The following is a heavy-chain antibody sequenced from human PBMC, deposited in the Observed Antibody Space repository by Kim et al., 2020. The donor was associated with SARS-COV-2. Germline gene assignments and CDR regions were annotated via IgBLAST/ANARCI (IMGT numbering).Heavy chain of an antibody. CDR3: ARVLRGSDFDS. D-gene: IGHD3-16*01. CDR1: GFSFSNYW. Sequence: GGSLRRSCAASGFSFSNYWMHWVRQAPGEGLVWVSRINSDGSSTSYADSVKGRFTISRDNAKNTLYLQMNSLRAEDTAVYYCARVLRGSDFDSWGQGTLVTVSS. V-gene: IGHV3-74*01. J-gene: IGHJ4*02. CDR2: INSDGSST.